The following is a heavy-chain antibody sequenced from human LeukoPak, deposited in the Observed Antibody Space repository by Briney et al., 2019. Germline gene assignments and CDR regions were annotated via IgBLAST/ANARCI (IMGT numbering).Heavy chain of an antibody. CDR2: IIPIFGTP. V-gene: IGHV1-69*13. CDR3: ARAYMTATRHFDS. J-gene: IGHJ4*02. CDR1: GGTFISYT. D-gene: IGHD2-21*02. Sequence: SVKVSCKTSGGTFISYTISWVRQAPGQGLEWMGGIIPIFGTPHYAQKFQDRVTITADASTSTAYMELSSLRSEDTAVYYCARAYMTATRHFDSWGQGTLVTVSS.